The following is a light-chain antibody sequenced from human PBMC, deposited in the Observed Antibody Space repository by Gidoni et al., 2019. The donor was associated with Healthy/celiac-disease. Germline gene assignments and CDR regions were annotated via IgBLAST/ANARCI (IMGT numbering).Light chain of an antibody. CDR1: QSVSSSY. CDR2: GAY. CDR3: QQYGSSLWT. V-gene: IGKV3-20*01. Sequence: IVLTHSPGTLSLSPGERATLSCRASQSVSSSYFAWYQQKPGQAPRLLIYGAYSKSTGTPDRFSGSGSGTDFTLTISRLEPEDFADYYCQQYGSSLWTFGQGTKVEIK. J-gene: IGKJ1*01.